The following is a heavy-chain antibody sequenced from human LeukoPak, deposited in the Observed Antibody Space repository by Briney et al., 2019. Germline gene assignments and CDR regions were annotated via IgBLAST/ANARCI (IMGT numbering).Heavy chain of an antibody. D-gene: IGHD3-10*01. Sequence: KTGGSLRLSCAASGFTFSDYYMTWIRQAPGKGLEWVSYISSSSSHTNYADSVKGRFTISRDNAKNSLYLQMNSLRAEDTAVYYCARCREVRGAISPLGMNVWGQGTTVTVSS. CDR3: ARCREVRGAISPLGMNV. CDR2: ISSSSSHT. V-gene: IGHV3-11*03. J-gene: IGHJ6*02. CDR1: GFTFSDYY.